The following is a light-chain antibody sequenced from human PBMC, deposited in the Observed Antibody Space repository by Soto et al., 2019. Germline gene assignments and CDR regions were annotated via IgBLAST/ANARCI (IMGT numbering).Light chain of an antibody. V-gene: IGKV1-5*03. J-gene: IGKJ5*01. CDR3: QQYNSYSIT. CDR1: QTISSW. CDR2: KAS. Sequence: DIQMTQSPSTLSGSVGDRFTITCRASQTISSWLAWYQQKPGKAPKLLIYKASTLKSGVPSRFSGSGSGTEFTLTISSLQPDDFATYYCQQYNSYSITFGQGTRLESK.